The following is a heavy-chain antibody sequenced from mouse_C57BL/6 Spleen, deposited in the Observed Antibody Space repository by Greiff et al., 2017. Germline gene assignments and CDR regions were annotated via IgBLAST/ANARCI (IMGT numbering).Heavy chain of an antibody. CDR1: GFSFTSYG. Sequence: VQLQQSGPGLVQPSQSLSITCTVSGFSFTSYGVHWVRQSPGKGLEWLGVIWRGGSTDYNAAFMSRLSITKDNSKSQVFFKMNSLQADETAIYYCAAFYDYEKWAWFAYWGQGTLVTVSA. CDR3: AAFYDYEKWAWFAY. CDR2: IWRGGST. D-gene: IGHD2-4*01. V-gene: IGHV2-5*01. J-gene: IGHJ3*01.